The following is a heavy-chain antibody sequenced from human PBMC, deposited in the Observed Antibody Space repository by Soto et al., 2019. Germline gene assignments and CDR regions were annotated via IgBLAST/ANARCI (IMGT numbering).Heavy chain of an antibody. Sequence: QVQLQESGPGLVKPSGTLSLTCAVSSGSISSSNWWSWVRQPPGKGLEWIGEIYHSGSTNYNPSLKSRVTISVDKSKNQFSLKLSSVTAADTAVYYCARRIHCSGGSCYFDYWGQGTLVTVSS. J-gene: IGHJ4*02. CDR3: ARRIHCSGGSCYFDY. CDR2: IYHSGST. V-gene: IGHV4-4*02. D-gene: IGHD2-15*01. CDR1: SGSISSSNW.